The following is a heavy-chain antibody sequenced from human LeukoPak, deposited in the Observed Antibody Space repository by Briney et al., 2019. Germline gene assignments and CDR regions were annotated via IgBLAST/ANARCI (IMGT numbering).Heavy chain of an antibody. J-gene: IGHJ4*02. CDR3: AREVNYYGSGSYYNPFDY. CDR1: GYTFTSYA. D-gene: IGHD3-10*01. CDR2: INTNTGNP. V-gene: IGHV7-4-1*01. Sequence: ASVKVSCKASGYTFTSYAMNWVRQAPGQGLEWMGWINTNTGNPTYAPGFTGRFVFSLDTSVSTAYLQICSLKAEDTAVYYCAREVNYYGSGSYYNPFDYWGQGTLVTVSS.